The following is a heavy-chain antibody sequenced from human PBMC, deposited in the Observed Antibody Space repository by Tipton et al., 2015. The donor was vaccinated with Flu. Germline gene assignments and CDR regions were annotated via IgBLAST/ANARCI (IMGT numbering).Heavy chain of an antibody. V-gene: IGHV4-59*01. J-gene: IGHJ4*02. CDR3: ARVLAGHFGEGYFFDY. D-gene: IGHD3-10*01. Sequence: TLSLTCTVSGGSISSYYWSWIRQPPGKGLEWIWYIYYSGSTTYNPSLKSRVSMSADTSMNQFSLRLNSMTAADTAIYYCARVLAGHFGEGYFFDYWGQGALVTVSS. CDR2: IYYSGST. CDR1: GGSISSYY.